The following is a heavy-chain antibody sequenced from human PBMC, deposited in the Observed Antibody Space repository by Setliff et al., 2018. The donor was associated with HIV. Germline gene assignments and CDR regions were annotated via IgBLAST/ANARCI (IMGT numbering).Heavy chain of an antibody. J-gene: IGHJ4*02. CDR3: ARGSYGSVLL. D-gene: IGHD6-19*01. Sequence: SQTLSLTCAISGDSVSSNSAAWNWVRQSPSRGLEWLGRTYFRSKWYNNYAASVEGRITISPDTSRNGFSLQLNSVTPEDTAVYYCARGSYGSVLLWGQGTLVTVSS. CDR2: TYFRSKWYN. CDR1: GDSVSSNSAA. V-gene: IGHV6-1*01.